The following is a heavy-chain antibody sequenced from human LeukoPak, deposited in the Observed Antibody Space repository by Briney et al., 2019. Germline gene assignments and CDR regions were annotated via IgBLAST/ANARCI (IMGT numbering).Heavy chain of an antibody. D-gene: IGHD5-24*01. CDR3: AKSRRWLQFSDY. CDR2: IWYDGSNK. Sequence: GGSPRLSCAASGFTFSTYGMHWVRQAPGKGLEWVAVIWYDGSNKYYGDSVKGRFTISRDNSKNTLYLQMNSLRAEDTAVYYCAKSRRWLQFSDYWGQGTLVTVSS. J-gene: IGHJ4*02. V-gene: IGHV3-33*06. CDR1: GFTFSTYG.